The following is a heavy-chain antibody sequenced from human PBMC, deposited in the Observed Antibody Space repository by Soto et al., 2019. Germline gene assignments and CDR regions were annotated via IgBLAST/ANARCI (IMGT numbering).Heavy chain of an antibody. CDR1: GGSISSGGYY. J-gene: IGHJ6*02. Sequence: TSETLSLTCTVSGGSISSGGYYWSWIRQHPGKGLEWIGYIYYSGSTYYNPSLKSRVTISVDTSKSQFSLKLSSVTAADTAVYYCARDFTDSSGPTLGMGVWGQGTTVTVS. V-gene: IGHV4-31*03. CDR2: IYYSGST. D-gene: IGHD6-19*01. CDR3: ARDFTDSSGPTLGMGV.